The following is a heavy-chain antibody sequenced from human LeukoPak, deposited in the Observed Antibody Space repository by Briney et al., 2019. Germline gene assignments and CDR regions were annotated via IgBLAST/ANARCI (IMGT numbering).Heavy chain of an antibody. CDR3: VGYDTSGYLTDY. CDR2: ISRNGDST. J-gene: IGHJ4*02. CDR1: GFTFGNYW. V-gene: IGHV3-64D*06. Sequence: QPGGSLRLSCAASGFTFGNYWMHWVRQAPGKGLEYVSAISRNGDSTYYADSVKGRFTISRDISRNTLYLQMSSLRAEDTAVYYCVGYDTSGYLTDYWGQGTQVTVSS. D-gene: IGHD3-22*01.